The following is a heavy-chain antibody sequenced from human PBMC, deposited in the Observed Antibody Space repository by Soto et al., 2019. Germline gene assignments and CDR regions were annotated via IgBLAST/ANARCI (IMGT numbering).Heavy chain of an antibody. CDR3: ARAVAGTSILDS. J-gene: IGHJ4*02. V-gene: IGHV1-69*08. CDR1: GGTFSTST. D-gene: IGHD6-19*01. Sequence: QVQLVQSGAEVKKPGSSVKISCQASGGTFSTSTISWVRQAPGQGLEWMGRTIPIVDRAIYAQNFQGRVTMTADKSANTVYMVMFSLISDDTAGYYCARAVAGTSILDSWGQGPLVTVS. CDR2: TIPIVDRA.